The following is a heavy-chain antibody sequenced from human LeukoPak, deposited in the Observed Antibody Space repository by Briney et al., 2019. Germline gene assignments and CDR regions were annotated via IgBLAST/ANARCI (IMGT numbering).Heavy chain of an antibody. V-gene: IGHV3-30*04. D-gene: IGHD2-15*01. CDR3: ASRMGGGCSGGSCYYMDV. J-gene: IGHJ6*03. CDR1: GFTFSSYA. CDR2: ISYDGSNK. Sequence: PGGSLRLSCAVSGFTFSSYAMHWVRQAPGKGLEWVAVISYDGSNKYYADSVKGRFTISRDNAKNSLYLQMNSLRAEDTAVYYCASRMGGGCSGGSCYYMDVWGKGTTVTVSS.